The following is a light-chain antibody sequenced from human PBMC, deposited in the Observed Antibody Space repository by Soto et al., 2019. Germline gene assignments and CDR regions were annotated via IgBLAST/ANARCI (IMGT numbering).Light chain of an antibody. J-gene: IGKJ3*01. V-gene: IGKV3-20*01. CDR3: QLYGSSPFT. CDR1: QRISSSY. Sequence: EIVLTQSPGTLSLSPGERATLSCRASQRISSSYLAWYQQTPGQAPRLLIYDASSRATGIPDRFSGSGSGTDFTITISSLEPEDFSVYKCQLYGSSPFTFGPGTKVDI. CDR2: DAS.